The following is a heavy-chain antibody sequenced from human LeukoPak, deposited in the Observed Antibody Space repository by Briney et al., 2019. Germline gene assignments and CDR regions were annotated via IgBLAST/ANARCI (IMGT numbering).Heavy chain of an antibody. CDR2: IYHSGST. CDR3: ARGGAAARRWFDP. J-gene: IGHJ5*02. V-gene: IGHV4-30-2*01. CDR1: GGSFSGYS. Sequence: SETLSLTCAVYGGSFSGYSWSWIRQPPGKGLEWIGYIYHSGSTYYNPSLKSRVTISVDRSKNQFSLKLSSVTAADTAVYYCARGGAAARRWFDPWGQGTLVTVSS. D-gene: IGHD6-13*01.